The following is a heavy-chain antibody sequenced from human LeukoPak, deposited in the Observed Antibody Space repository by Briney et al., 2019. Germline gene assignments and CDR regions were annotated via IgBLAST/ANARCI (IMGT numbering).Heavy chain of an antibody. J-gene: IGHJ4*02. CDR3: AQTTGWPGFDF. CDR1: GASTSDKY. V-gene: IGHV4-4*07. D-gene: IGHD6-19*01. Sequence: PSETLSLTCSASGASTSDKYWSWIRQSPGRTLEWIGRIYNGRNTKYNPSLTSRVTISVDTSKNQFSLSLTSVTAADTAMYYCAQTTGWPGFDFWGPGALVTVSS. CDR2: IYNGRNT.